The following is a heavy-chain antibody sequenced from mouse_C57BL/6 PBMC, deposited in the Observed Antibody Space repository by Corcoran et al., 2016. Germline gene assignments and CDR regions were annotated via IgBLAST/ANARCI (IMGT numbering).Heavy chain of an antibody. CDR1: GYTFTDYY. CDR2: INPNNGGT. J-gene: IGHJ1*03. Sequence: EVQLQQSGPELVKPGASVKISCKDSGYTFTDYYMNWVKQSQGKSLEWIGDINPNNGGTSYNQKFKGKATLTVDKSSSTAYMELHSLTSEDSAVYYCAKADYYGSSFHWYFDVWGTGTTVTVSS. CDR3: AKADYYGSSFHWYFDV. D-gene: IGHD1-1*01. V-gene: IGHV1-26*01.